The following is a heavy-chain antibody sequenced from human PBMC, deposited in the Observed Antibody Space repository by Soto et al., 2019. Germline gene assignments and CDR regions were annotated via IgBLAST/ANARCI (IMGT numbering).Heavy chain of an antibody. D-gene: IGHD2-15*01. CDR1: GFTFSSYA. V-gene: IGHV3-23*01. Sequence: GGSLRLSCAASGFTFSSYAMSWVRQAPGKGLEWVSGIDGSGRNTYYADSVKGRFTISRDNPKNTLSVQMNGLRVEDTALYYCAKDGGSVCSGGTCYFQAPDYWGQGTLVTVSS. CDR3: AKDGGSVCSGGTCYFQAPDY. J-gene: IGHJ4*02. CDR2: IDGSGRNT.